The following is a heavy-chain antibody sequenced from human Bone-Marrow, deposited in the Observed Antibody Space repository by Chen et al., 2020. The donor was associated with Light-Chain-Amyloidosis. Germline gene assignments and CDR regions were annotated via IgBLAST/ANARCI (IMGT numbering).Heavy chain of an antibody. CDR1: GFTFSVSG. CDR3: ARDDDTTTHYSQLPY. Sequence: QVQLVESGGGVVQPGRSLRLSCTASGFTFSVSGIHWVRQAPGKGLEWVAVIYSDGINKYYADSVKGRFSISRDNSRNTVYLQMNSLRAEDTAVYYCARDDDTTTHYSQLPYWGQGSLVTVSS. D-gene: IGHD1-26*01. J-gene: IGHJ4*02. V-gene: IGHV3-33*01. CDR2: IYSDGINK.